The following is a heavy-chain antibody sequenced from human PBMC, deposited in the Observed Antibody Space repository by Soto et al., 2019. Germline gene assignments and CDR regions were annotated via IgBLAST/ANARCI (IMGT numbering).Heavy chain of an antibody. D-gene: IGHD3-3*01. CDR2: MNPNSGNT. CDR3: ARGIWSGYYPYYYYGMDV. V-gene: IGHV1-8*02. CDR1: GYTFTGYY. J-gene: IGHJ6*02. Sequence: ASVKVSCKASGYTFTGYYMHWVRQAPGQGLEWMGWMNPNSGNTGYAQKFQGRVTMTRNTSISTAYMELSSLRSEDTAVYYCARGIWSGYYPYYYYGMDVWGQGTTVTVSS.